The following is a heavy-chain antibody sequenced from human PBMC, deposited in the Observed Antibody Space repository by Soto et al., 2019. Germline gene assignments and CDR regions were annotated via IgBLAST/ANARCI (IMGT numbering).Heavy chain of an antibody. CDR3: ARGGSSDWQVALDI. V-gene: IGHV4-34*01. D-gene: IGHD6-19*01. CDR2: IKHGGSS. Sequence: QVQQQPWGAGLLKPSETLSLTCTVYAGSFSHYYWNWIRQSPGKGLEWIGKIKHGGSSSYNPSLRGRVPISVDMFKNQFSLTLSSVTAADTAVYYCARGGSSDWQVALDIWGQGTMVPVSS. J-gene: IGHJ3*02. CDR1: AGSFSHYY.